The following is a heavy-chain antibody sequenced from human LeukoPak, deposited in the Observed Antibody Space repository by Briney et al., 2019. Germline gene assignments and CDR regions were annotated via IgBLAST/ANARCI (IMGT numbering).Heavy chain of an antibody. J-gene: IGHJ3*02. Sequence: SETLSLTCTVSGGSIGSYYWSWIRQSPGKGLDWIGYIYYTGSTDYNPSLKSRVTISVDTSKNQFSLKLSSVTAADTAVYYCARPVASFGVLAFDIWGQGTMVTVSS. CDR2: IYYTGST. D-gene: IGHD3-10*01. CDR1: GGSIGSYY. V-gene: IGHV4-59*12. CDR3: ARPVASFGVLAFDI.